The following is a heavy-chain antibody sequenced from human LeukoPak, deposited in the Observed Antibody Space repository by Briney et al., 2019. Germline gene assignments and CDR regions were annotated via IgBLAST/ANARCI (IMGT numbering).Heavy chain of an antibody. V-gene: IGHV1-8*01. CDR1: GYTFTSYD. CDR2: MDPNTGDT. J-gene: IGHJ4*02. CDR3: ARGMNLDY. Sequence: GASVKVSCKASGYTFTSYDINWVRQATGQGLEWMGWMDPNTGDTGYAQKFQGRVTMTRNTSTRTVYMELISLRSEDTAMYYCARGMNLDYWGQGTLVTVSA.